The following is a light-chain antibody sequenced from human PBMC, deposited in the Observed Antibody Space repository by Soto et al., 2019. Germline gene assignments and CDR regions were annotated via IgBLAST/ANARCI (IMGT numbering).Light chain of an antibody. CDR2: AAS. J-gene: IGKJ1*01. Sequence: IQMTQSPSALSASIGDRVTITFRASQGISNYLAWYQQKPGKVPKLLIYAASTLQSGVPSRFSGSGSGTDFTLTISSLQPEDVATYYCQKYNSALWTFGQGAKVDIK. CDR1: QGISNY. CDR3: QKYNSALWT. V-gene: IGKV1-27*01.